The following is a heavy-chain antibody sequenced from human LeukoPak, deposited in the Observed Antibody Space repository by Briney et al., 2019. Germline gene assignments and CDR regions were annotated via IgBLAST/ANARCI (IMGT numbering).Heavy chain of an antibody. V-gene: IGHV3-23*01. CDR3: AKGPAMVRGTFDP. Sequence: GGSLRLSCATSGFTSSSYAMSWVRQAPGKGLEWVSSISGSGGNTYYADSVKGRFTISRDYSKNTLYLQMNSLRTEETAVYYCAKGPAMVRGTFDPWGQGTLVTVS. CDR1: GFTSSSYA. CDR2: ISGSGGNT. J-gene: IGHJ5*02. D-gene: IGHD3-10*01.